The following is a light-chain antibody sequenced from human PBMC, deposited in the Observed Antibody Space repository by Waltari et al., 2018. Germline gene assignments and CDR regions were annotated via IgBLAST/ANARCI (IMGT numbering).Light chain of an antibody. CDR1: QSALSSLHNNHY. J-gene: IGKJ4*01. CDR3: QQYYTAPLT. V-gene: IGKV4-1*01. CDR2: WAF. Sequence: DIVMTQSPDSLAVSLGERTTINCTSSQSALSSLHNNHYVAWYQQKPGQPPNLLICWAFTRESVVPDRFSGSGSGTDFTLPISSLQAEDVAVYYCQQYYTAPLTFGGGTKVEIK.